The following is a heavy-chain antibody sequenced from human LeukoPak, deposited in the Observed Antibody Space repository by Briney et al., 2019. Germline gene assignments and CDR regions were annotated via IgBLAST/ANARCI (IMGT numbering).Heavy chain of an antibody. V-gene: IGHV1-18*01. CDR3: ARDNNCSGGSCYLYYYSYYGMDV. Sequence: ASVKVSCKASGYTFTSYGISWVRQAPGQGLEWMGWISAYNGNTNYAQKLQGRVTMTTDTSTSTAYMALRRLRSDDTAVYYCARDNNCSGGSCYLYYYSYYGMDVWGQGTTVTVSS. CDR1: GYTFTSYG. D-gene: IGHD2-15*01. J-gene: IGHJ6*02. CDR2: ISAYNGNT.